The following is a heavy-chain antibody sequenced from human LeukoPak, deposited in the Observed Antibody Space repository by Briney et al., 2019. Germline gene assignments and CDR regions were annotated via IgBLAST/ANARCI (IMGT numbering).Heavy chain of an antibody. D-gene: IGHD3-22*01. V-gene: IGHV3-21*01. CDR2: ISSSSSYI. CDR1: GFTFSSYS. J-gene: IGHJ4*02. Sequence: GGSLRLSCAASGFTFSSYSMNWVRQAPGKGLEWVSSISSSSSYIYYADSVKGRFTISRDNAKNSLYLQMNSPRAEDTAVYYCARDAYYYDSSGYRGVVDYWGQGTLVTVSS. CDR3: ARDAYYYDSSGYRGVVDY.